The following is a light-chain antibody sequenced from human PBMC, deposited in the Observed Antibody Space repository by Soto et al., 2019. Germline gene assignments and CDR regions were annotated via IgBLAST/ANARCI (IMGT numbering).Light chain of an antibody. CDR1: QTISTY. Sequence: DIKMTQSPSSLSASVGDRVMITCRASQTISTYLNWYQQKPGTAPKLLIYDASTLQSGVPSRFSGSGSGTDFTLTISNLQPEDFATFYCQQSFSRPMSTFGQGTKVDIK. CDR2: DAS. V-gene: IGKV1-39*01. J-gene: IGKJ2*01. CDR3: QQSFSRPMST.